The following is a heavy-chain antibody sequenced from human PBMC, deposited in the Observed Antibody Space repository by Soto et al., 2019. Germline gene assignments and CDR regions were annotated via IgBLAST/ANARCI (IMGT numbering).Heavy chain of an antibody. CDR3: ARGRIAAAGYYYYYGMDV. J-gene: IGHJ6*02. D-gene: IGHD6-13*01. Sequence: TSETLSLTCAVYGGSFSGYYWSWIRQPPGKGLEWIGEINHSGSTNYNPSLKSRVTISVDTSKNQFSLKLSSVTAADTAVYYCARGRIAAAGYYYYYGMDVWGQGTTVTVSS. CDR2: INHSGST. CDR1: GGSFSGYY. V-gene: IGHV4-34*01.